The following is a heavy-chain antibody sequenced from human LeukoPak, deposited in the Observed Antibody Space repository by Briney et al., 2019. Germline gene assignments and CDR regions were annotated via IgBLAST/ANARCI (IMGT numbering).Heavy chain of an antibody. CDR3: ARDPTVANDAFDI. Sequence: GASVKVSCKASGGTFSSYAISWVRQAPGQGLEWMGGIIPIFGTANYAQKFQGRVTITADESTSTAYMELSSLRSEDTAVYYCARDPTVANDAFDIWGQGTMVTVSS. CDR2: IIPIFGTA. D-gene: IGHD4-23*01. CDR1: GGTFSSYA. J-gene: IGHJ3*02. V-gene: IGHV1-69*01.